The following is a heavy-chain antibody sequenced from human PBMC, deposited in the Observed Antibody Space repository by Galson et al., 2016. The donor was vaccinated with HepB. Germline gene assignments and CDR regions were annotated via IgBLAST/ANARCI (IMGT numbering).Heavy chain of an antibody. D-gene: IGHD5-24*01. CDR2: VVPMLQMT. CDR1: GGILGTYT. CDR3: ARHIGHNSYLEV. Sequence: SVKVSCKASGGILGTYTFSWVRQAPGHGLEWLGRVVPMLQMTTSAEKFQGRVTISADTSTNTAYMELTGLRSDDTAVYYCARHIGHNSYLEVWGTGTMVTVSS. J-gene: IGHJ6*03. V-gene: IGHV1-69*02.